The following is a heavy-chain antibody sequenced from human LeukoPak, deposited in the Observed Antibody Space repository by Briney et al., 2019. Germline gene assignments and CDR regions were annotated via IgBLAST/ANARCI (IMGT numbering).Heavy chain of an antibody. Sequence: PGGSLRLSCAASGFTFSSYSMNWVRQAPGKGLGWVSSISSSSSYIYYADSVKGRFTISRDNAKNSLYLQMNSLRAEDTAVYYCARGGSYGFGGAFDIWGQGTMVTVSS. D-gene: IGHD5-18*01. CDR1: GFTFSSYS. CDR3: ARGGSYGFGGAFDI. J-gene: IGHJ3*02. V-gene: IGHV3-21*01. CDR2: ISSSSSYI.